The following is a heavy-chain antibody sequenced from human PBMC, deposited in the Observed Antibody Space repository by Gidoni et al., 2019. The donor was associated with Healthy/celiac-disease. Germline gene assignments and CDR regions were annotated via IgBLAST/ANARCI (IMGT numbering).Heavy chain of an antibody. CDR3: ARDLVDTARGGSYPRARFDY. CDR2: ISYDGSNK. J-gene: IGHJ4*02. CDR1: GFTVRGYA. V-gene: IGHV3-30-3*01. Sequence: QVQLVESGGGVVQPGRSLGLSCAAAGFTVRGYALPWVPQAPGKGLEWVAVISYDGSNKYYADSVKGRFTISRDNSKNTLYLQMNSLRAEDTAVYYCARDLVDTARGGSYPRARFDYWGQGTLVTVSS. D-gene: IGHD1-26*01.